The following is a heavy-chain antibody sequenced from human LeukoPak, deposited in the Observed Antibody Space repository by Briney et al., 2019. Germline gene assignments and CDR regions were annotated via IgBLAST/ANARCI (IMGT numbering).Heavy chain of an antibody. V-gene: IGHV3-66*04. CDR1: GFTFSSYG. CDR2: IYSGGST. CDR3: ARRFDSSGYSRWPLLDYYGMDV. Sequence: QTGGSLRLSCAASGFTFSSYGMSWVRQAPGKGLEWVSVIYSGGSTYYADSVKGRFTISRDNSKNTLYLQMNSLRAEDTAVYYCARRFDSSGYSRWPLLDYYGMDVWGQGTTVTVSS. D-gene: IGHD3-22*01. J-gene: IGHJ6*02.